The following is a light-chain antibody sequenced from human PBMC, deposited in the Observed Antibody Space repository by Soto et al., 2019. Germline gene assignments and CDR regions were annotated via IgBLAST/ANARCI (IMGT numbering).Light chain of an antibody. V-gene: IGLV2-14*01. CDR1: SSDIGGYSY. CDR3: RSYSSTSPPVV. CDR2: EVS. J-gene: IGLJ2*01. Sequence: QSALTQPASVSGSPGQSITISCTGTSSDIGGYSYVSWYQQHPDKAPKLIIYEVSNRPSGVSNRFSGSKSGDTASLTISGLQAEDEADYFCRSYSSTSPPVVFGGGTKVNVL.